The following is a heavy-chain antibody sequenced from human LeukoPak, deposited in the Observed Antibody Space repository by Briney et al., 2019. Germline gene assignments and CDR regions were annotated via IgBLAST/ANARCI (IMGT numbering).Heavy chain of an antibody. Sequence: ASVKVSCKASGGTFSSYEISWVRQAPGQGLEWMGGISPIFATANYARKFQGRVTITADESTSTAYMELSSLRSEDTAVYYCARRDSMVRGVINYSYYYGMDVWGQGTTVTVSS. V-gene: IGHV1-69*13. CDR3: ARRDSMVRGVINYSYYYGMDV. CDR2: ISPIFATA. D-gene: IGHD3-10*01. CDR1: GGTFSSYE. J-gene: IGHJ6*02.